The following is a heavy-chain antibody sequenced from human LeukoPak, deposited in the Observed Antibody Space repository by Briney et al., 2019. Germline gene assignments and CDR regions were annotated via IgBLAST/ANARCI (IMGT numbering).Heavy chain of an antibody. D-gene: IGHD5-18*01. V-gene: IGHV4-59*01. CDR3: ARGYSYGYVVY. CDR2: IYYSGST. CDR1: GGSLSSYY. Sequence: SETLSLTCTVSGGSLSSYYWSWVRQPPGKGLEWIGYIYYSGSTNYNPSLKSGGTISVDTSKNQFSLKLSSVTAADTAVYYCARGYSYGYVVYWGQGTLVTVSS. J-gene: IGHJ4*02.